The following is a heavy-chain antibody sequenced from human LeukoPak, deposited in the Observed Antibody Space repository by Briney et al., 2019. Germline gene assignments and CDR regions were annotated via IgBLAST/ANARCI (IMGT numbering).Heavy chain of an antibody. CDR1: VYTFTGYY. V-gene: IGHV1-2*02. J-gene: IGHJ4*02. D-gene: IGHD4-17*01. Sequence: ASVNVSCKSSVYTFTGYYMHWVRQAPGQGLEWMGWINPNSGGTNYAQKFQGRVTMTRDTSISTAYMELSRLRSDDTAVYYCARGHGDLFDYWGQGTLATVSS. CDR3: ARGHGDLFDY. CDR2: INPNSGGT.